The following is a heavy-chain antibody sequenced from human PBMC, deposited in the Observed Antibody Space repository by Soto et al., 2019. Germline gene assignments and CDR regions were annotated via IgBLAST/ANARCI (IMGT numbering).Heavy chain of an antibody. D-gene: IGHD1-26*01. CDR2: INHSGST. V-gene: IGHV4-34*01. CDR1: GGSFSGYY. CDR3: AIVPSGIVGASVYYGMDV. J-gene: IGHJ6*02. Sequence: QVQLQQWGAGLLKPSETLSLTCAVYGGSFSGYYWSWIRQPPGKGLEWIGEINHSGSTNYNPSLKSRVTISVDTSKNQFSLELSSVTAACTAVYYCAIVPSGIVGASVYYGMDVWGQGTTVTFSS.